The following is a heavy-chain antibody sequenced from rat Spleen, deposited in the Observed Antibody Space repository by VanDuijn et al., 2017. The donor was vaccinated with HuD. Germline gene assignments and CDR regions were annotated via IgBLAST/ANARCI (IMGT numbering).Heavy chain of an antibody. CDR1: GHSISSTYR. D-gene: IGHD1-12*02. Sequence: EVQLQESGPGLVKPSQSLSLTCSVSGHSISSTYRWNWIRKFPGNKLEWMGYINSAGTTIYSPSIKSRTSITRDTSRNQFFLQVNSVTTEDTATYYCARSDGVHYFLPFADWGQGSLVTVSS. V-gene: IGHV3-3*01. J-gene: IGHJ3*01. CDR3: ARSDGVHYFLPFAD. CDR2: INSAGTT.